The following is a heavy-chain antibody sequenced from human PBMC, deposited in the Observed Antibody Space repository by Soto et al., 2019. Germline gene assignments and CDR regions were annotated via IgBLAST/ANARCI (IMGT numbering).Heavy chain of an antibody. CDR2: ISAYNGNT. V-gene: IGHV1-18*01. D-gene: IGHD6-13*01. CDR1: GYTFTSYG. J-gene: IGHJ5*02. Sequence: ASVKVSCKASGYTFTSYGISWVRQAPGQGLEWMGWISAYNGNTNYAQKLQGRVTMTTDTSTSTAYMELRSLRSDDTAVYYCARRVLAAAGTNWFDPWGQGTLVTVSS. CDR3: ARRVLAAAGTNWFDP.